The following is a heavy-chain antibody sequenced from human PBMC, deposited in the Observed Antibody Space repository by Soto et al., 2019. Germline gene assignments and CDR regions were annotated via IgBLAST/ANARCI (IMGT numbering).Heavy chain of an antibody. CDR1: GFTFSSYG. Sequence: LRLSCAASGFTFSSYGMHWVRQAPGKGLEWVAVISYDGSNKYYADSVKGRFTISRDNSKNTLYLQMNSLRAEDTAVYYCAKDLVDIVVVPAAIAYYYYGMDVWGQGTTVTVSS. J-gene: IGHJ6*02. V-gene: IGHV3-30*18. D-gene: IGHD2-2*03. CDR2: ISYDGSNK. CDR3: AKDLVDIVVVPAAIAYYYYGMDV.